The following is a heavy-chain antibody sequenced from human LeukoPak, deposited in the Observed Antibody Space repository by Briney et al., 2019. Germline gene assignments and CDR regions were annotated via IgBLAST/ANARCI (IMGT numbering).Heavy chain of an antibody. D-gene: IGHD7-27*01. J-gene: IGHJ4*02. V-gene: IGHV1-69*06. Sequence: GASVKVSCKASGYTFTGYYMHWVRQAPGQGLEWMGGIIPIFGTANYAQKFQGRVTITADKSTSTAYMELSSLRSEDTAVYYCARDGNGESDYWGQGTLVTVSS. CDR2: IIPIFGTA. CDR1: GYTFTGYY. CDR3: ARDGNGESDY.